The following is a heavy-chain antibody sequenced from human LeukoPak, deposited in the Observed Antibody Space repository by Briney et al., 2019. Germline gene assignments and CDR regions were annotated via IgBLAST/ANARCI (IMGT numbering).Heavy chain of an antibody. J-gene: IGHJ4*02. CDR3: AREHRSSKYFDS. Sequence: SETLSLTCAVHGGSFSGFYWSWIRQPPGKGLEWIGEIDHRGNIDYNSSLKSRLTMSVDTSKSQFSLKLSSVTAADTAVYYCAREHRSSKYFDSWGQGALMIVSS. D-gene: IGHD6-6*01. V-gene: IGHV4-34*01. CDR2: IDHRGNI. CDR1: GGSFSGFY.